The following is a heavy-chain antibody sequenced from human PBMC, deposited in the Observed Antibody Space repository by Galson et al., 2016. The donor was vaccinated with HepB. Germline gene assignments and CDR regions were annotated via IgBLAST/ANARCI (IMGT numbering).Heavy chain of an antibody. V-gene: IGHV4-59*01. CDR2: VYYTGST. Sequence: SETLSLTCTVSGDSISSYYWTWIRQPPGKGLEWIGYVYYTGSTKYNPSLRSPVSISVDTSKNQFSLKLSSVTAADTAVYYCAGVVASRFDYWGQGVLVSVSS. CDR3: AGVVASRFDY. J-gene: IGHJ4*02. CDR1: GDSISSYY. D-gene: IGHD5-12*01.